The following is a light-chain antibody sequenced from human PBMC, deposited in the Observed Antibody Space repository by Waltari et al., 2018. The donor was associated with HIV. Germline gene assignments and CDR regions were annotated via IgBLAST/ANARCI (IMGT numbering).Light chain of an antibody. CDR3: AARDDILSGSWV. Sequence: HSVLTQAPSASGTLGQRVTISCSGSISNIGPNSVSWFQQLPGMSPRLIIFSVSQRPSGVPDRFSASKSGTSASLAIDGLESGDEADYYCAARDDILSGSWVFGGGT. CDR2: SVS. J-gene: IGLJ3*02. V-gene: IGLV1-44*01. CDR1: ISNIGPNS.